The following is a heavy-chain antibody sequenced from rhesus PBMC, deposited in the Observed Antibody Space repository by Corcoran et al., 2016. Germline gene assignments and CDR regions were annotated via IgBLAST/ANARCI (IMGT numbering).Heavy chain of an antibody. J-gene: IGHJ4*01. CDR2: ISATGASP. Sequence: QVQLQESGPELVKPSETLSLTCAGAGGAISSSNWWSWIRQPPGEGQEWFGRISATGASPSDHPSLQSRITTSPDTSKNPFSLTLSSVTAADTALSYCARGGVYRSTFDYWGQGVLVTVSS. CDR1: GGAISSSNW. D-gene: IGHD6-19*01. CDR3: ARGGVYRSTFDY. V-gene: IGHV4-92*01.